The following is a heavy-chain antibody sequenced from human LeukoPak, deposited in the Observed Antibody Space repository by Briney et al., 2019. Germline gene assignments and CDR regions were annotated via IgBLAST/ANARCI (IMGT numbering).Heavy chain of an antibody. D-gene: IGHD6-13*01. Sequence: ASVTVSCKASGYAFTSYDINWVRQAPGQGLEWMGWMNPNSGNTGYAQKFQGRVTMTRNTSISTAYMELSSLRSEDTAVYYCARGVAAAGYDLLEYYFDYWGQGTLVTVSS. V-gene: IGHV1-8*01. J-gene: IGHJ4*02. CDR1: GYAFTSYD. CDR3: ARGVAAAGYDLLEYYFDY. CDR2: MNPNSGNT.